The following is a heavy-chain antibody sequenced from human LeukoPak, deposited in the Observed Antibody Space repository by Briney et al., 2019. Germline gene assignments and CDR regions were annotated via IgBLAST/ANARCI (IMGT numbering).Heavy chain of an antibody. Sequence: ASVKVSCKASGYTFTNYGISWVRQAPGQGLEWMGWINPYNANTNYAQKFQGRVTMTTDTSTSTAYMELRSLRSDDTAVYYCARANYMITFDKTGYMDVWGKGATVTVSS. CDR3: ARANYMITFDKTGYMDV. D-gene: IGHD3-16*01. V-gene: IGHV1-18*04. J-gene: IGHJ6*03. CDR2: INPYNANT. CDR1: GYTFTNYG.